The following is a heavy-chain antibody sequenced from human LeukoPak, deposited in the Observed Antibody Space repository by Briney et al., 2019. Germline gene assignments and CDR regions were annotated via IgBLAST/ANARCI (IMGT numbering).Heavy chain of an antibody. J-gene: IGHJ5*02. Sequence: GGSLRLSWAASGFTFTSHWMHWVRQAPGKGLVWVSRIDNGGSDTTYADSVRGRFTISRDNAKNTLYLQMDSLRAEDTAVYYCVRDRPHNWFDPWGQGTLVTVSS. V-gene: IGHV3-74*01. CDR2: IDNGGSDT. D-gene: IGHD6-6*01. CDR3: VRDRPHNWFDP. CDR1: GFTFTSHW.